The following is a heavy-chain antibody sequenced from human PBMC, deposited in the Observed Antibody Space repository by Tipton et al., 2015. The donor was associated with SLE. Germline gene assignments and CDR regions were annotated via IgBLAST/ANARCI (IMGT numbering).Heavy chain of an antibody. CDR1: GYTFTSHY. J-gene: IGHJ4*02. D-gene: IGHD3-10*01. Sequence: QLVQSGAEVKKPGASVKVSCKASGYTFTSHYMHWVRQAPGQGLEWMGVINPDGGSTGYAQKFQGRITLTRDTSTSTFYLELSSLISEDTAVYFCATYGSSGAHGSGTHFDYWGQGTLVTVSS. CDR3: ATYGSSGAHGSGTHFDY. CDR2: INPDGGST. V-gene: IGHV1-46*01.